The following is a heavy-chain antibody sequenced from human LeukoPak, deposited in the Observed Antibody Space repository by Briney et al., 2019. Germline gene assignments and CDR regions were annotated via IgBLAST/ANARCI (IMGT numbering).Heavy chain of an antibody. J-gene: IGHJ5*02. Sequence: QAGRSLRLSCAASGFTFSNFAMSWVRQTPGKGLQWVSTISDSGFSTYYADSVKGRFTISRDNSQNTLYLQMNSLRAEDTAVYYCAKEAYGSGSKIYDPWGQGTLVTVSS. CDR2: ISDSGFST. D-gene: IGHD3-10*01. CDR3: AKEAYGSGSKIYDP. CDR1: GFTFSNFA. V-gene: IGHV3-23*01.